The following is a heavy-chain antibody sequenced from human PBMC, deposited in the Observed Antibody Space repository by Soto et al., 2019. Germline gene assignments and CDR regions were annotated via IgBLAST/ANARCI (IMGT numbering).Heavy chain of an antibody. J-gene: IGHJ4*02. D-gene: IGHD6-13*01. V-gene: IGHV3-23*01. Sequence: GGSLRLSCAASEFSFSSYALNWVRQAPGKGLEWVSAISATGTTTYYADSVKGRFTISRDNSKRTLFLQMDSLSPEDTAVYYCATYSSPFDYWGQGTLVTVSS. CDR2: ISATGTTT. CDR3: ATYSSPFDY. CDR1: EFSFSSYA.